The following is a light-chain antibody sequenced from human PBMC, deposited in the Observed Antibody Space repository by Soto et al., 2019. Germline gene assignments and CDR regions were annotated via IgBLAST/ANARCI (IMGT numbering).Light chain of an antibody. J-gene: IGLJ1*01. CDR1: SGDVGGYNY. CDR3: SSYTITSTHFV. Sequence: QSALTQPASMSGSDGQSITISCTGSSGDVGGYNYVSWYQHHPGKAPKHIIYEVSNRPSGVSNRFSGSKSGNTASLTISGLQAEDEADYYCSSYTITSTHFVFGTGTKLTVL. CDR2: EVS. V-gene: IGLV2-14*01.